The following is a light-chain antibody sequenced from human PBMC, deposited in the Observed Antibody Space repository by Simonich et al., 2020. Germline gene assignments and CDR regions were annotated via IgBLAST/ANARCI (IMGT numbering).Light chain of an antibody. CDR3: GADHGSGSNFVWV. V-gene: IGLV9-49*01. CDR2: VGTGGSVG. J-gene: IGLJ3*02. CDR1: SGYSNYK. Sequence: QPVLTQPPSASASLGASVTLTCTLSSGYSNYKADWYQQRPGKGPRFVMRVGTGGSVGCKGECIPDRFSVLGSGLNRYRTIKNIQEEDESDYHCGADHGSGSNFVWVFGGGTKLTVL.